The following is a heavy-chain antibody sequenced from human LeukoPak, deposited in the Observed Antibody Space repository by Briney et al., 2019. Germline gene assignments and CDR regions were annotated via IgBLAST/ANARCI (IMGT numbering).Heavy chain of an antibody. CDR1: GYTFTGYY. V-gene: IGHV1-2*02. J-gene: IGHJ4*02. Sequence: ASVKVSCKASGYTFTGYYMHWVRQAPGQGLEWMGWINPNSGGTDYAQNFQGRVTMTRDTAISTAYMELSGLRSDDTAVYYCARAGYNWSQYHFDYWGQGTLVTVSS. CDR3: ARAGYNWSQYHFDY. CDR2: INPNSGGT. D-gene: IGHD1-20*01.